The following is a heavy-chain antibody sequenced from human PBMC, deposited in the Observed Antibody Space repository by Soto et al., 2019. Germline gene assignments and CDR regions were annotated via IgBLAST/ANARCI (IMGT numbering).Heavy chain of an antibody. CDR3: AKTRSPSAVAGYYYYMDV. CDR1: GFTFSSYG. J-gene: IGHJ6*03. Sequence: GGSLRLSCAASGFTFSSYGMHWVRQAPGKGLEWVAVISYDGSNKYYADSVKGRFTISRDNSKNTLYLQMNSLRAEDTAVYYCAKTRSPSAVAGYYYYMDVWGKGTTVTVSS. CDR2: ISYDGSNK. D-gene: IGHD6-19*01. V-gene: IGHV3-30*18.